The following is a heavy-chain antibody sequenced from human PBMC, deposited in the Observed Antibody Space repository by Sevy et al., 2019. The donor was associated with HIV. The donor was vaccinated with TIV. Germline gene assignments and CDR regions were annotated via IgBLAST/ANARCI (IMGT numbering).Heavy chain of an antibody. CDR1: GYTFTSYG. Sequence: ASVKVSCKASGYTFTSYGLSWVRQAPGQGLEWMGGIRPYNGNTDYAQKLQGRVTVTTDTSTTTAYMELRSLRSDDTALYYCARLLGSTEFEYYFDYWGQGTLVTVSS. D-gene: IGHD1-26*01. CDR3: ARLLGSTEFEYYFDY. CDR2: IRPYNGNT. J-gene: IGHJ4*02. V-gene: IGHV1-18*01.